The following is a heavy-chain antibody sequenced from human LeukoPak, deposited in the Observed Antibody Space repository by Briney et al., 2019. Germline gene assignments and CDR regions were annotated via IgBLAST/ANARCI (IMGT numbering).Heavy chain of an antibody. CDR2: ISSSGSTI. D-gene: IGHD6-13*01. CDR3: AREGAQQLAPRTDYYYYGMDV. J-gene: IGHJ6*02. CDR1: GFTFSSYE. Sequence: GGSLRLSCAASGFTFSSYEMNWVRQAPGKGLEWVSYISSSGSTIYYADSVKGRFTISRDNAKNSLYLQMNSLRAEDTAVYYCAREGAQQLAPRTDYYYYGMDVWGQGTTVTVSS. V-gene: IGHV3-48*03.